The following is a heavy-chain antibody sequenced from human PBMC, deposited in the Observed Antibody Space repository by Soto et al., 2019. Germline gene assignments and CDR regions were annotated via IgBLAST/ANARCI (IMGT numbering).Heavy chain of an antibody. CDR3: ATAKLLLPWLFDY. J-gene: IGHJ4*02. CDR2: IYSGGST. D-gene: IGHD2-15*01. V-gene: IGHV3-66*01. CDR1: EFTVSSNY. Sequence: GGSLRLSCVVSEFTVSSNYMSWVRQAPGKGLEWVSVIYSGGSTYYADSVKGRFIISRDDSKNTLFLQMNSLRAEDTAVYYCATAKLLLPWLFDYWGQGTLVTVSS.